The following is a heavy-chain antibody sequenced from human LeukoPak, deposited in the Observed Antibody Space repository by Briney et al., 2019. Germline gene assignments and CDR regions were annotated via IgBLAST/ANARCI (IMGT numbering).Heavy chain of an antibody. D-gene: IGHD3-22*01. CDR1: GASISSSYW. CDR3: ASEKYYDSSGYYYDY. J-gene: IGHJ4*02. V-gene: IGHV4-4*02. CDR2: IYHSGST. Sequence: SETLSLTCAVSGASISSSYWWSWVRQPPRKGLEWIGEIYHSGSTNYNPSLKSRVTISVDKSKNQFSLKLSSVTAADTAVYYCASEKYYDSSGYYYDYWGQGTLVTVSS.